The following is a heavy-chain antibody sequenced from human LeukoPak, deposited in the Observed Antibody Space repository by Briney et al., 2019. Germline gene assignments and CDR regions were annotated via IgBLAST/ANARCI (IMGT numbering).Heavy chain of an antibody. Sequence: GGSLRLSCAASGFTFSSYAMSWVRQAPGKGLEWVSAISGSGGSTYYADSVKGRFTISRDNAKNSLYLQMNSLRAEDTAVYYCAREPGYGDTLGLFDYWGQGTLVTVSS. CDR3: AREPGYGDTLGLFDY. J-gene: IGHJ4*02. D-gene: IGHD4-17*01. V-gene: IGHV3-23*01. CDR2: ISGSGGST. CDR1: GFTFSSYA.